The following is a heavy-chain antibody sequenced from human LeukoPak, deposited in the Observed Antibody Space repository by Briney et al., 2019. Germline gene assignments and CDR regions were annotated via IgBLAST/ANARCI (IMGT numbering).Heavy chain of an antibody. CDR2: IRRSGEKT. Sequence: GGALRLSCAASGFTFSSYDMSWVRQAPGRGLEWVSSIRRSGEKTYYGDAVKGRFTISRDNAKNTLYLQMNSLRAEDTAVYYCAELGITMIGGVWGKGTTVTISS. V-gene: IGHV3-23*01. J-gene: IGHJ6*04. CDR3: AELGITMIGGV. CDR1: GFTFSSYD. D-gene: IGHD3-10*02.